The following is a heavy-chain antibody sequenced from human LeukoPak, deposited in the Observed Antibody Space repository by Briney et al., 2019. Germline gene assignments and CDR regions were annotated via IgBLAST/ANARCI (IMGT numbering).Heavy chain of an antibody. Sequence: ASVKVSCKASGYTFTSYYMHWVRQAPGQGLEWMGIINPSGGSTSYAQKFQGRVTMSRDTSISTAYMEVSRLRSDDTAVYYCAREPIVLVPAAIFNWFDPWGQGTLVTVSS. CDR3: AREPIVLVPAAIFNWFDP. CDR1: GYTFTSYY. D-gene: IGHD2-2*02. V-gene: IGHV1-46*01. CDR2: INPSGGST. J-gene: IGHJ5*02.